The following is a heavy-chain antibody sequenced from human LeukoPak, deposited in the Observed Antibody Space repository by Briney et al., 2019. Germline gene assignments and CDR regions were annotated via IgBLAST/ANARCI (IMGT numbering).Heavy chain of an antibody. V-gene: IGHV4-38-2*01. CDR2: IYHSGST. CDR1: GYSISSGYY. Sequence: SETLPLTCAVSGYSISSGYYWGWIRQPPGKGLEWIGSIYHSGSTYYNPSLKSRVTISVDTSKNQFSLKLSSVTAADTAVYYCARRYTPRGYSYGYFDYWGQGTLVTVSS. J-gene: IGHJ4*02. CDR3: ARRYTPRGYSYGYFDY. D-gene: IGHD5-18*01.